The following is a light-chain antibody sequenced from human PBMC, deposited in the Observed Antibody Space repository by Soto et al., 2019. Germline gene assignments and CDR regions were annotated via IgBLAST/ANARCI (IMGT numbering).Light chain of an antibody. CDR2: AAS. CDR1: QSISNY. V-gene: IGKV1-39*01. CDR3: QQSSRTPWT. Sequence: DIQMTQSPSSLSASVGDRVTITCRASQSISNYLNWYQQKPGKAPKLLIYAASSLQSGVPSRFSGSGSGTDFTLTISSLQPEDFATYFCQQSSRTPWTFGQGTKVDI. J-gene: IGKJ1*01.